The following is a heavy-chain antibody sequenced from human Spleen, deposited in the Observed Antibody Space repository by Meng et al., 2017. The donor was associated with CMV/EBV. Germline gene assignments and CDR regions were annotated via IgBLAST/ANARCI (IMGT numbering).Heavy chain of an antibody. V-gene: IGHV4-61*01. D-gene: IGHD2-21*01. J-gene: IGHJ5*02. Sequence: SANYYWTWIRQPPGKGLEWIGHVYYTGTTNYTPSLSSRVTISLDTSKNQFSLKLSSVTAADTAIYYCARDLDRCGGDCFSPSYRFDPWGQGTLVTVSS. CDR2: VYYTGTT. CDR1: SANYY. CDR3: ARDLDRCGGDCFSPSYRFDP.